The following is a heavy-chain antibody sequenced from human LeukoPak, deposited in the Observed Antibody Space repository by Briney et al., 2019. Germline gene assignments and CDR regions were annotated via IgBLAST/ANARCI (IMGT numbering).Heavy chain of an antibody. V-gene: IGHV1-2*02. CDR3: ARGPSVIIMTNDMDT. CDR2: INPNSGGT. D-gene: IGHD3-22*01. CDR1: GYTFTGYY. Sequence: ASVKVSCKASGYTFTGYYMHWVRQAPGQGLEWMGWINPNSGGTNYAQKFQGRLTMTTDASRSTAYMELKSLRFDDTAVYYCARGPSVIIMTNDMDTWGQGTLVTVSS. J-gene: IGHJ5*02.